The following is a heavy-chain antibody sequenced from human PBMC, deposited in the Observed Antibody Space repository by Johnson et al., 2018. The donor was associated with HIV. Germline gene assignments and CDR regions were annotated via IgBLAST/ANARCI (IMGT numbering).Heavy chain of an antibody. CDR3: AKDGGSYGGAFDI. CDR2: VYSGGRT. V-gene: IGHV3-66*01. CDR1: GFTFSDYY. Sequence: VQLVESGGGLVKPGGSLRLSCAASGFTFSDYYMSWVRQAPGKGMEWVSVVYSGGRTYYAASVKGRFTISRDNSKNTVYLQMNSLRPEATAVYYCAKDGGSYGGAFDIWGQGTMVTVSS. J-gene: IGHJ3*02. D-gene: IGHD1-26*01.